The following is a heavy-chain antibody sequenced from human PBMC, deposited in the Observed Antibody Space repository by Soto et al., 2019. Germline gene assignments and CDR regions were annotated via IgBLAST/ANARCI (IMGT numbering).Heavy chain of an antibody. CDR2: ISSISSYI. Sequence: EVRLVESGGGLVKPGGSLRLSCAASGFTFNRFSMNWVRQAPGQGLEWVSSISSISSYIYYTDSVKGRFTISRDNAKNSLYLQMNSLRAEDTAVYYCTREGDYFDSGYYFDYWGQGALVTVSS. CDR1: GFTFNRFS. D-gene: IGHD3-10*01. V-gene: IGHV3-21*01. J-gene: IGHJ4*02. CDR3: TREGDYFDSGYYFDY.